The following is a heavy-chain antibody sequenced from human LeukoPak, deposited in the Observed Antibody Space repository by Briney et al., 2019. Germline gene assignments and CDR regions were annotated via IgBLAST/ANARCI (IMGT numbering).Heavy chain of an antibody. J-gene: IGHJ3*02. CDR2: ISGSGGST. Sequence: GGSLRLSCAASGFTFSDYYMSWVRQAAGKGLEWVSVISGSGGSTYSADSVKGRFTISRDNSKNTLYLQMNSLRAEDTAVYYCAKDLRWLGAFDIWGQGTMVTVSS. CDR3: AKDLRWLGAFDI. CDR1: GFTFSDYY. V-gene: IGHV3-23*01. D-gene: IGHD3-22*01.